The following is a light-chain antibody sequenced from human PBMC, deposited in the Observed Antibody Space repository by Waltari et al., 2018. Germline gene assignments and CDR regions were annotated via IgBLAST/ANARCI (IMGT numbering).Light chain of an antibody. J-gene: IGKJ3*01. CDR3: LHRSNWPPLFT. CDR1: QSVSRY. V-gene: IGKV3-11*01. CDR2: DTF. Sequence: EIVLTQSPVTLSLSTGESPTLPCRASQSVSRYLAWYQQKPGQAHRLLIYDTFSRASGIPARFSGSGSGTDFTLTISSLEPEDFAVYYCLHRSNWPPLFTFGPGTKVDIK.